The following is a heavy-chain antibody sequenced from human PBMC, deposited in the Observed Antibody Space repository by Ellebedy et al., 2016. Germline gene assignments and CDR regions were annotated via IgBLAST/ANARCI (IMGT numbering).Heavy chain of an antibody. D-gene: IGHD4-17*01. V-gene: IGHV4-31*03. CDR2: IYYSGST. J-gene: IGHJ5*02. Sequence: SETLSLTCTVSGGSISSGGYYWSWIRQHPGKGLEWIGYIYYSGSTYYNPSLKSRVTISVDTYKNQFSLKLGSVTAADTAVYYCAREVIPTTVTTFWFDPWGQGTLVTVSS. CDR1: GGSISSGGYY. CDR3: AREVIPTTVTTFWFDP.